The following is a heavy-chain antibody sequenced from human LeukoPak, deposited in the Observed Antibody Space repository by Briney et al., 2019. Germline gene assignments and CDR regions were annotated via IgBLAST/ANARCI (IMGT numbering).Heavy chain of an antibody. CDR2: IKQDGSEK. Sequence: GGSLRLSCAASGFTFSSCWMSWVRQAPGKGLEWVASIKQDGSEKYYVDSVKGRFTISRDNAKNSLYLQMNSLRAEDTAVYYCARDSDGYKYWGQGTLVTVSS. J-gene: IGHJ4*02. D-gene: IGHD5-24*01. CDR1: GFTFSSCW. CDR3: ARDSDGYKY. V-gene: IGHV3-7*01.